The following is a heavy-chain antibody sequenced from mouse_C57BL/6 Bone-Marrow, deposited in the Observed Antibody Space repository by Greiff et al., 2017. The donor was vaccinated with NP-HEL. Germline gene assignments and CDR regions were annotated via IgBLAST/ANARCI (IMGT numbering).Heavy chain of an antibody. V-gene: IGHV1-82*01. CDR1: GYAFSSSW. J-gene: IGHJ4*01. Sequence: VKLVESGPELVKPGASVKISCKASGYAFSSSWMNWVKQRPGKGLEWIGRIYPGDGDTNYNGKFKGKATLTADKSSSTAYMQLSSLTSEDSAVYFCARSAQALGDYWGQGTSVTVSS. D-gene: IGHD3-2*02. CDR2: IYPGDGDT. CDR3: ARSAQALGDY.